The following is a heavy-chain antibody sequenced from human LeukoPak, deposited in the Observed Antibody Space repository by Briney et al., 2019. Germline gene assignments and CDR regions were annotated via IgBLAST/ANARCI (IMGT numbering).Heavy chain of an antibody. CDR1: GFTVSSNY. Sequence: PGGSLRLSCAASGFTVSSNYMSWVRQAPGKGLEWVSVIYSGGSTYYADSVKGRFTISRDNSKNTLYLQMNSLRAEDTAVYYCAGHRGDGYNRPLGDWGQGTLVTVSS. J-gene: IGHJ4*02. V-gene: IGHV3-66*04. CDR2: IYSGGST. CDR3: AGHRGDGYNRPLGD. D-gene: IGHD5-24*01.